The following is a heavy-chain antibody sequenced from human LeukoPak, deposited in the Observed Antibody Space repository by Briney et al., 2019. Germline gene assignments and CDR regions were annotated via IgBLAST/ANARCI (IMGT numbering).Heavy chain of an antibody. J-gene: IGHJ4*02. CDR3: XXXXXVAGDGFDY. CDR1: GFTFSSYS. CDR2: ISSSSSYI. Sequence: GGSLRLSCAASGFTFSSYSMNWVRQAPGKGLEWVSSISSSSSYIYYADSVKGRFTISRDNAKNSLYLQMNSLRAEDTAVYYXXXXXXVAGDGFDYWGQGTLVTVSS. D-gene: IGHD6-19*01. V-gene: IGHV3-21*01.